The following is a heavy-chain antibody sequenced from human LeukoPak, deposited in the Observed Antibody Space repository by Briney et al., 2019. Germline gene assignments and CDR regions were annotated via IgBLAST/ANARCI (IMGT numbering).Heavy chain of an antibody. CDR2: IKQDGSEK. D-gene: IGHD4-17*01. CDR1: GFTFSSYW. V-gene: IGHV3-7*01. CDR3: ARDRRWTATTVTYFDY. Sequence: GGSLRLSCAASGFTFSSYWMSWVRQTPGKGLEWVANIKQDGSEKYYVDSVKGRFTISRDNTKNSLYLQMNSLRAEDTAVYYCARDRRWTATTVTYFDYWGQGTLVTVSS. J-gene: IGHJ4*02.